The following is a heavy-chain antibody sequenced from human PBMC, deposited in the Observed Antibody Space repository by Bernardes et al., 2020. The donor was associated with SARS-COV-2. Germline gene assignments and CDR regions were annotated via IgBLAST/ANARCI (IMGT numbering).Heavy chain of an antibody. D-gene: IGHD2-21*01. CDR3: AGSSCGIDCYIGGLRSCDYGMDV. CDR1: GGFISSSNYY. CDR2: IYSSGSS. V-gene: IGHV4-39*01. J-gene: IGHJ6*02. Sequence: SEPLSLTCSVSGGFISSSNYYWGWLLQPPGRGLEWIGSIYSSGSSYYNPSLQRRVRASVDTAKNQICLRLSFVTAADTAVYYCAGSSCGIDCYIGGLRSCDYGMDVWCQGTTVTVSS.